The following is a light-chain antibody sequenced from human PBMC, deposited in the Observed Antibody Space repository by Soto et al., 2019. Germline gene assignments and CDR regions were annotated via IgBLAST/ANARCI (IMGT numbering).Light chain of an antibody. Sequence: QSVLTQPASVSGSPGQSITISCTGASSDVGGFDHVSWYQQHPGKVPRLLIYDVSSRPSGVSDRFSGSKSGNTASLTISGLQAEDEADYYCNSFTTTNTYVFGTGIKLTVL. J-gene: IGLJ1*01. CDR3: NSFTTTNTYV. CDR1: SSDVGGFDH. CDR2: DVS. V-gene: IGLV2-14*03.